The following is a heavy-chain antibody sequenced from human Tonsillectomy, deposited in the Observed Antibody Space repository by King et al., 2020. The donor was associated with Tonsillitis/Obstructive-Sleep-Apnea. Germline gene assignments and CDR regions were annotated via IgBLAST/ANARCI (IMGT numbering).Heavy chain of an antibody. CDR2: ISGSGGST. CDR3: AKACYYHTSGYSPDPDY. CDR1: GFTFSSYA. V-gene: IGHV3-23*04. J-gene: IGHJ4*02. D-gene: IGHD3-22*01. Sequence: VQLVESGGGLVQPGESLRLSCAASGFTFSSYAMNWVRQAPGKGLEWVSSISGSGGSTYYADSVKGRFTISRDNSKNTLYLQMNSLRAEDTAIYYCAKACYYHTSGYSPDPDYWGQGTLVTVSS.